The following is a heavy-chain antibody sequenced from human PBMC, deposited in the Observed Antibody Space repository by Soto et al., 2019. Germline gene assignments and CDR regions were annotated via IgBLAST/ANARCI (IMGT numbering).Heavy chain of an antibody. D-gene: IGHD3-3*01. CDR3: AREKYTVRFLEWLSPSGMDV. CDR1: GFTFSSYS. Sequence: PGGSLRLSCAASGFTFSSYSMNWVRQAPGKGLEWVSYISSSSSTIYYADSVKGRFTISRDNAKNSLYLQMNSLRDEDTAVYYCAREKYTVRFLEWLSPSGMDVWGQGTMVTVSS. V-gene: IGHV3-48*02. CDR2: ISSSSSTI. J-gene: IGHJ6*02.